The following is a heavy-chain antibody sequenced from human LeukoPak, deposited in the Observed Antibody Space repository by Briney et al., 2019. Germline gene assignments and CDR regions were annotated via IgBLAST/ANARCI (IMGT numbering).Heavy chain of an antibody. V-gene: IGHV1-18*01. CDR3: AFDYGDYYYYYMDV. J-gene: IGHJ6*03. D-gene: IGHD4-17*01. CDR1: GYTFTSYG. Sequence: ASVKVSCKASGYTFTSYGISWVRQAPGQGLEWMGWISAYNGNANYAQKLQGRVTMTTDTSTSTAYMELRSLRSDDTAVYYCAFDYGDYYYYYMDVWGRGTTVTVSS. CDR2: ISAYNGNA.